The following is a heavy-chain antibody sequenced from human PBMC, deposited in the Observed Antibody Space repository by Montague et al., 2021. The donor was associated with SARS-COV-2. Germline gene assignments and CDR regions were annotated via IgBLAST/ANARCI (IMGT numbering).Heavy chain of an antibody. Sequence: SETLSLTYADDLLSGAVDFRRRLEEPPAKVLSWMGVVWCNQLANFNPSLKSRVAISVDTSKNQFSLRLTSVTAADTAFYYCVRHPHYDGLNGPPDFWAQGTLVTVSS. CDR2: VWCNQLA. V-gene: IGHV4-59*08. CDR1: LLSGAVDF. D-gene: IGHD3-9*01. J-gene: IGHJ4*02. CDR3: VRHPHYDGLNGPPDF.